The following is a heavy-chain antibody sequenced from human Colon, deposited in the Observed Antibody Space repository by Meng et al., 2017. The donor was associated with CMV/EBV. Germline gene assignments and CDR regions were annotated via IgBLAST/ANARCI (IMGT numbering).Heavy chain of an antibody. Sequence: SETLSLTCSVSGGSLNNNYWSWIRQTPGKGLEWVGYVYYSGSARYNPSLKSRATISIDTSKNQVSLKLTSVTAADTAVYYCARTEQSYNYLHCDFWGQGTLVTVSS. D-gene: IGHD5-24*01. V-gene: IGHV4-59*01. CDR2: VYYSGSA. CDR1: GGSLNNNY. CDR3: ARTEQSYNYLHCDF. J-gene: IGHJ4*02.